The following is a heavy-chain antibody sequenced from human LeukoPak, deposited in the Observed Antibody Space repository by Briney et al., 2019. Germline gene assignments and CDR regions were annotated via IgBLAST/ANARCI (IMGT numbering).Heavy chain of an antibody. D-gene: IGHD4-17*01. CDR2: TNSGGTT. CDR1: GFSVSSNY. J-gene: IGHJ4*02. Sequence: GSLRLSCAASGFSVSSNYMNWVRQAPGEGLEWVSVTNSGGTTYYADSVKGRFTISRDNSKNTLYVQMDRLRAEDTAVYYCVLTTVTTSIEYWGQGTLVTVSS. V-gene: IGHV3-66*01. CDR3: VLTTVTTSIEY.